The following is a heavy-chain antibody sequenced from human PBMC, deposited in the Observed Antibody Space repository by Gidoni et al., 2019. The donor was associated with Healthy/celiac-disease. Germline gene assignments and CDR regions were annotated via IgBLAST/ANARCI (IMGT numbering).Heavy chain of an antibody. Sequence: EVQLVESGGGLVQPGRSLRLSCAASGFTFDDYAMHWVRQAPGKGLGWVSGISWNSGSIGYADSVKGRFTISRDNAKNSLYLQMNSLRAEDTALYYCAKDFESDPTVTLDYWGQGTLVTVSS. V-gene: IGHV3-9*01. CDR2: ISWNSGSI. CDR1: GFTFDDYA. D-gene: IGHD4-17*01. J-gene: IGHJ4*02. CDR3: AKDFESDPTVTLDY.